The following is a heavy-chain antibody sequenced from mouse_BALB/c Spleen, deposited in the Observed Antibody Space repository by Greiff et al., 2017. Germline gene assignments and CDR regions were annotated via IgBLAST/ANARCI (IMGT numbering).Heavy chain of an antibody. Sequence: VKLVESGAELVRPGSSVKISCKASGYAFSSYWMNWVKQRPGQGLEWIGQIYPGDGDTNYNGKFKGKATLTADKSSSTAYMQLSSLTSEDSAVYFCARGELGSYWYFDVWGAGTTVTVSS. J-gene: IGHJ1*01. D-gene: IGHD4-1*01. CDR3: ARGELGSYWYFDV. CDR2: IYPGDGDT. CDR1: GYAFSSYW. V-gene: IGHV1-80*01.